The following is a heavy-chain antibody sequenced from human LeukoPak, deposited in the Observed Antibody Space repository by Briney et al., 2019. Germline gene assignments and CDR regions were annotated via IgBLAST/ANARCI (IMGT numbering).Heavy chain of an antibody. CDR2: ISTSGGST. CDR1: GFTFSSYA. Sequence: GSLRLSCAASGFTFSSYAMSWIRQAPGKGLEWVSGISTSGGSTYYTDSVKGRFTISGDNSKNTLYLQMNSLRADDTAVYYCAKPVYGSGSPDYWGQGTLVTVSS. V-gene: IGHV3-23*01. CDR3: AKPVYGSGSPDY. J-gene: IGHJ4*02. D-gene: IGHD3-10*01.